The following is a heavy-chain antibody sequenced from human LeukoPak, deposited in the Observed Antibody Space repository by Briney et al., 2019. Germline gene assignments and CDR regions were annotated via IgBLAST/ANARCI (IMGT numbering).Heavy chain of an antibody. CDR1: GYTFTSYY. J-gene: IGHJ4*01. D-gene: IGHD6-6*01. Sequence: ASVKVSCKASGYTFTSYYMHWVRQAPGQGLEWMGWINPNSGGTNYAQELQGRVTMATVTSTRPAYMELRSLRSGDTAVYYCAREDRYTSSLDYRGHGTLITVSS. CDR2: INPNSGGT. CDR3: AREDRYTSSLDY. V-gene: IGHV1-2*02.